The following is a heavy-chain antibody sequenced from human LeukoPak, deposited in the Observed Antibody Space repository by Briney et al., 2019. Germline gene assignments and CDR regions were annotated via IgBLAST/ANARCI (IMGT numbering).Heavy chain of an antibody. J-gene: IGHJ4*02. CDR1: GFTFSSYE. CDR3: ARGALKCDPCFFDR. D-gene: IGHD2-21*01. V-gene: IGHV3-48*03. Sequence: GSLRLSCAASGFTFSSYEMNWVRQAPGKGLEWVSYISSSGSTIYYADSVKGRFTISRDNANNSLYLQMNSLRAEDTAVYYCARGALKCDPCFFDRWGQGTLVTVSS. CDR2: ISSSGSTI.